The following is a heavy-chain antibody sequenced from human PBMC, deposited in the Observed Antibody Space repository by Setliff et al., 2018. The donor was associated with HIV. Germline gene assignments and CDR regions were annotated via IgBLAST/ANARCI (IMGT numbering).Heavy chain of an antibody. CDR3: TPLDY. D-gene: IGHD2-15*01. V-gene: IGHV3-30*19. CDR2: ISNDGSNK. CDR1: GFTFSSYG. J-gene: IGHJ4*02. Sequence: GGSLRLSCAASGFTFSSYGMHWVRQAPGKGLEWVAVISNDGSNKFYADSVKGRFTISRDNSKNTVYLQMNSLRTEDTALYYCTPLDYWGQGTLVTVSS.